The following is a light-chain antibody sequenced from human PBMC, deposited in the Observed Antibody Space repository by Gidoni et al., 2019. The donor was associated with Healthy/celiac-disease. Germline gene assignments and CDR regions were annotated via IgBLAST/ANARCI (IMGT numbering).Light chain of an antibody. CDR3: QHLA. CDR1: QDISNY. J-gene: IGKJ1*01. Sequence: DIHMSQSPSSLSAPVGDRVTHTCQASQDISNYLNWYQQKPGKAPKLLIYDATNLETGVPPRFSGSGSGTDLTFAISSLQPEDIATEYCQHLAFGQGTKVEIK. V-gene: IGKV1-33*01. CDR2: DAT.